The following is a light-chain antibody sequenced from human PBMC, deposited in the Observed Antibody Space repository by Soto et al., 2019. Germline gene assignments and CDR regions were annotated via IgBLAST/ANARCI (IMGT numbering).Light chain of an antibody. CDR2: GAS. J-gene: IGKJ1*01. V-gene: IGKV3-15*01. CDR3: QQYNNRPRP. Sequence: EIVMTQSPATLSLSPGERATLSCRASQDVGSNLAWYQQKPGQAPRLLIYGASTRATGIPARFSGSGSGTEFTLTISSLQSEDFAVYYCQQYNNRPRPFGQGTKVDIK. CDR1: QDVGSN.